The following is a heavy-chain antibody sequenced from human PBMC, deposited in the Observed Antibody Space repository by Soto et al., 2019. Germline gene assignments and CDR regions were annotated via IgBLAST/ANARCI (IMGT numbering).Heavy chain of an antibody. CDR1: GYTFWSYA. D-gene: IGHD6-6*01. V-gene: IGHV1-69*06. J-gene: IGHJ6*02. CDR3: ARDDSIADRIYCYCGTDV. CDR2: IIPIFGTA. Sequence: SGYTFWSYAISWVRQAPGQGLEWMGGIIPIFGTANYAQKFQGRVTITADKSTSTAYMELSSLRSEDTAVYYCARDDSIADRIYCYCGTDVWGQGTTVTVSS.